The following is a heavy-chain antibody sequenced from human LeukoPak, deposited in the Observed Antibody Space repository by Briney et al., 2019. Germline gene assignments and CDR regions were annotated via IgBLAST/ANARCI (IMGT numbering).Heavy chain of an antibody. CDR2: IYYSGST. Sequence: SETLPLTCTVSGGSISSSSYYWGWIRQPPGKGLEWIGSIYYSGSTYYNPSLKSRVTISVDTSKNQFSLKLSSVTAADTAVYYCARHRGLSYYYDSSGVSYFDYWGQGTLVTVSS. CDR3: ARHRGLSYYYDSSGVSYFDY. V-gene: IGHV4-39*01. CDR1: GGSISSSSYY. D-gene: IGHD3-22*01. J-gene: IGHJ4*02.